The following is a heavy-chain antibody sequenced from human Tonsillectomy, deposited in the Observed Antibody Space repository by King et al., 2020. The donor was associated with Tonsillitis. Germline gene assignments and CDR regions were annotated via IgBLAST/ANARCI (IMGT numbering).Heavy chain of an antibody. V-gene: IGHV4-34*01. CDR1: GGSFSGYY. D-gene: IGHD3-10*01. Sequence: VQLQQWGAGLLKPSETLSLTCAVYGGSFSGYYWSWIRQPPGKGLEWIGEINHSGSTNYNPSLKSRVTISVDTSNNHFSLKLRSVTAADTAVYYCARVPGDYYGSGSYYASYNWFDPWGQGTLVTVSS. CDR2: INHSGST. J-gene: IGHJ5*02. CDR3: ARVPGDYYGSGSYYASYNWFDP.